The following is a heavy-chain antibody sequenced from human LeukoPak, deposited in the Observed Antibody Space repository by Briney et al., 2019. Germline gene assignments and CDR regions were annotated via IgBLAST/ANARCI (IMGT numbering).Heavy chain of an antibody. J-gene: IGHJ4*02. CDR1: EFPFSNYG. CDR3: AKSGLNRFDY. D-gene: IGHD2-15*01. V-gene: IGHV3-23*01. CDR2: ISGSGGST. Sequence: GGSLRLSCAASEFPFSNYGMSWVRQAPGKGLEWVSGISGSGGSTYYADSVKGRFTISRDNSKNTLFLQMNSLRAEDRAVYYCAKSGLNRFDYWGQGTLVTVSS.